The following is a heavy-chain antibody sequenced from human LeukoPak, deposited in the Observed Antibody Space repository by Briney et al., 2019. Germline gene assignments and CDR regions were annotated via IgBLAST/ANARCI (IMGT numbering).Heavy chain of an antibody. V-gene: IGHV3-7*01. CDR2: IKQDGSEK. J-gene: IGHJ4*02. Sequence: GGSLRLSCAASGFTFSSYWMSWVRQAPGKGLEWVANIKQDGSEKYYVDSVKGRFTISGDNAKNSLYLQMNSLRAEDTAVCYCAREPLDIVGALSLGDFDYWGQGTLVTVSS. CDR1: GFTFSSYW. D-gene: IGHD1-26*01. CDR3: AREPLDIVGALSLGDFDY.